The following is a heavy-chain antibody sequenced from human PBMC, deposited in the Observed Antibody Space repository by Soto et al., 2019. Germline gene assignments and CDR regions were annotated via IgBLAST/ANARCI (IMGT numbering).Heavy chain of an antibody. CDR1: GDTFTSYY. CDR3: ARSSGGNFGIIIEGSNWFDP. Sequence: ASVKVSCKAPGDTFTSYYLNWVRQAPGQGLEWMGVINPNGGSTKYAQKFQGRITTTRDTSRSTVYMELSSLRSEDTAVYYCARSSGGNFGIIIEGSNWFDPWGQGTLVTVSS. V-gene: IGHV1-46*01. CDR2: INPNGGST. J-gene: IGHJ5*02. D-gene: IGHD3-3*01.